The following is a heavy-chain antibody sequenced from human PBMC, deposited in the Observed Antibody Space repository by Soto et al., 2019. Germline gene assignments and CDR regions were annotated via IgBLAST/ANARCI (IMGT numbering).Heavy chain of an antibody. V-gene: IGHV4-4*09. CDR1: GDSIGNSH. D-gene: IGHD3-3*01. J-gene: IGHJ4*02. CDR3: ATNHPISLEPLETAFDF. CDR2: TFSRGSA. Sequence: SETLSLTCTVSGDSIGNSHWSWIRQPPGKGLEWIGLTFSRGSATYNPSLKSRVTISVDTSKNQLSLKLTSVTAADTAVYFCATNHPISLEPLETAFDFCGKGTLLPISA.